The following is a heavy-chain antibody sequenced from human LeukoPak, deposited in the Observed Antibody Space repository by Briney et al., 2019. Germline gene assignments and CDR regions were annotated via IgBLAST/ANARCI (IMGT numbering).Heavy chain of an antibody. CDR1: GFTVSSNH. CDR2: IYSGGST. D-gene: IGHD3-10*01. J-gene: IGHJ4*02. Sequence: GGSLRLSCAASGFTVSSNHMSWVRQAPGKGLEWVSVIYSGGSTYYADSVKGRFTISRGNSKNTLYLQMNSLRAEDTAVYYCATGDRSGSYSLHWGQGTLVTVSS. CDR3: ATGDRSGSYSLH. V-gene: IGHV3-53*01.